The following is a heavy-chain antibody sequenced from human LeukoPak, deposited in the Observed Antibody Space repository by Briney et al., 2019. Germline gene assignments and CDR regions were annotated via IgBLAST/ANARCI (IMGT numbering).Heavy chain of an antibody. D-gene: IGHD3-10*01. CDR3: ARAANSESSYRSSKY. CDR1: GFTFKNYA. Sequence: GGSLRLSCTGSGFTFKNYAVFWIRQAPGKGLEWAAVISDDGTSTNYADSVKGRFIISRDDSTGTLYLQMHGLRLEDTAVYYCARAANSESSYRSSKYWGQGTLVSVSS. J-gene: IGHJ4*02. CDR2: ISDDGTST. V-gene: IGHV3-30*04.